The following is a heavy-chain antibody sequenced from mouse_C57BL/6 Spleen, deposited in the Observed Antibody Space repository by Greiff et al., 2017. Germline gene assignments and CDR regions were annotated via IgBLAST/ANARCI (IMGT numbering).Heavy chain of an antibody. CDR2: LNPSTGGT. D-gene: IGHD2-2*01. J-gene: IGHJ1*03. V-gene: IGHV1-42*01. Sequence: EVQLQQSGPELVKPGASVKISCKASGYSFTGYYMNWVKQSPEKSLEWIGELNPSTGGTTYNQKFKAKATLTVDKSSSTAYMQLKSLTSEDSAVYFCARKEVMVTTWYFDVWGTGTTVTVSS. CDR3: ARKEVMVTTWYFDV. CDR1: GYSFTGYY.